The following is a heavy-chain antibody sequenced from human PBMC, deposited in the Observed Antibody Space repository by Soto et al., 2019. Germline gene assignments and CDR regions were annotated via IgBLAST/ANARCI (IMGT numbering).Heavy chain of an antibody. CDR2: ISAYNGNT. V-gene: IGHV1-18*01. Sequence: GASVEVCCKASDYTFTSYGIKWVRQAPGQGLEWMGWISAYNGNTNYAQHLQGRITMTTDTSTSTAYMELRSLRSDDTAVYYCARSASTVRGVKRSFDYWGQGTPVTVSS. J-gene: IGHJ4*02. CDR1: DYTFTSYG. CDR3: ARSASTVRGVKRSFDY. D-gene: IGHD3-10*01.